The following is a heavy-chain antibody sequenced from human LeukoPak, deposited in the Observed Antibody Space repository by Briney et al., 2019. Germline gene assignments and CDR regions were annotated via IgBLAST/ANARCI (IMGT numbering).Heavy chain of an antibody. CDR3: ASRTSWYYGLDV. J-gene: IGHJ6*02. V-gene: IGHV3-74*01. Sequence: GGSLRLSCAAPGFTFSGYWMHWVRQLPGKGLVWVSRINSDGSITGYADSVKGRFTISKEIAKNSLYLQMNSLRVEDTAVYYCASRTSWYYGLDVWGQGTTVTVSS. CDR1: GFTFSGYW. CDR2: INSDGSIT.